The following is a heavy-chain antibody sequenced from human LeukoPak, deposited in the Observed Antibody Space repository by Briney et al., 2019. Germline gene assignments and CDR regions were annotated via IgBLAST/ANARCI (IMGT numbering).Heavy chain of an antibody. CDR3: ARDRGGYTYSHDY. D-gene: IGHD5-18*01. CDR2: IYYSGST. CDR1: GGSISSYY. Sequence: SETLSLTCTVSGGSISSYYWSWIRQPPGKGLEWIGYIYYSGSTNYNPSLKSRVTISVDTSKNQFSLKLNFVTAADTAVYYCARDRGGYTYSHDYWGQGTLVTVSS. J-gene: IGHJ4*02. V-gene: IGHV4-59*12.